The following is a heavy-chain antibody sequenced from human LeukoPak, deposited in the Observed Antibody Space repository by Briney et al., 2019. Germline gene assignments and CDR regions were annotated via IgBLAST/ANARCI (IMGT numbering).Heavy chain of an antibody. Sequence: ASVKVSCKASGYTFTSYYMHWVRQAPGQGLEWMGIINPSGGSTSYAQKFQGRVTMTRDTSTSTVYMELSSLRSEDTAVYHCARDQIGDSWFGESLDAFDIWGQGTMVTVSS. CDR1: GYTFTSYY. V-gene: IGHV1-46*01. D-gene: IGHD3-10*01. CDR2: INPSGGST. J-gene: IGHJ3*02. CDR3: ARDQIGDSWFGESLDAFDI.